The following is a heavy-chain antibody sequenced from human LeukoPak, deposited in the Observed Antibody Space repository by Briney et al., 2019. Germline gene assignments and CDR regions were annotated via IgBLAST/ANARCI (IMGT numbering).Heavy chain of an antibody. CDR3: ARDGVGSLANYYYYYGMDV. V-gene: IGHV3-48*02. Sequence: PGGSLRLSCAASGFTFSSYSMNWVRQAPGKGLEWASYISSSSSTIYYADSVKGRFTISRDNAKNSLYLQMNSLRDEDTAVYYCARDGVGSLANYYYYYGMDVWGQGTTVTVSS. CDR1: GFTFSSYS. CDR2: ISSSSSTI. J-gene: IGHJ6*02. D-gene: IGHD1-26*01.